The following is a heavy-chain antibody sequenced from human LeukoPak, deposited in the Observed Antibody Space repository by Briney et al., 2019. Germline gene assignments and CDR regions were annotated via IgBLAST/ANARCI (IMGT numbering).Heavy chain of an antibody. CDR3: AKVGAILYFDY. CDR1: GFTFSNYA. Sequence: PEGSLRLSCAASGFTFSNYAMSWVRQAPGKGLEWVSAISDNGGNTYYADSVKGRFTISRDNSKNTLYLQMNSLRAEDTAVYYCAKVGAILYFDYWGQGTLVTVSS. CDR2: ISDNGGNT. V-gene: IGHV3-23*01. D-gene: IGHD1-26*01. J-gene: IGHJ4*02.